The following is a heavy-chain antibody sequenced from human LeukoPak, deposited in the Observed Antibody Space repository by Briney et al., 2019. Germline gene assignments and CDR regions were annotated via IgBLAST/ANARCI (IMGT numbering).Heavy chain of an antibody. CDR2: IYYTGST. D-gene: IGHD6-13*01. V-gene: IGHV4-59*08. CDR3: ASLSPAAAGRNY. J-gene: IGHJ4*02. Sequence: SETLSLTCAVYGGSFSGYYWSWIRQPPGKELEWIAFIYYTGSTNYNPSLKSRVTISLDTSKNQFSLKLTSVTAADTAVYYCASLSPAAAGRNYWDQGTLVTVSS. CDR1: GGSFSGYY.